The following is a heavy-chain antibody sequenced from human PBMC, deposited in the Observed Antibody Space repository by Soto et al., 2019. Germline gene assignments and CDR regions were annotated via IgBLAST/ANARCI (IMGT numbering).Heavy chain of an antibody. CDR1: GFTFNTAC. J-gene: IGHJ4*02. CDR2: INTKADGVAT. Sequence: DVQLVEAGGGSVKPGESLRLSCEATGFTFNTACMTWLRQAPGKGLEWVALINTKADGVATHYAVPVKGRFSVSREDSRNTVYLQVNALRTEDTAVYYCGADTPGFGQGEFEYWDQGTQVSVSS. CDR3: GADTPGFGQGEFEY. D-gene: IGHD3-16*01. V-gene: IGHV3-15*01.